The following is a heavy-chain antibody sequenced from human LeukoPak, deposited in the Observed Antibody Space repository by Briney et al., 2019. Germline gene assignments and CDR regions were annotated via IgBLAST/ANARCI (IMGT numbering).Heavy chain of an antibody. V-gene: IGHV4-59*08. Sequence: SETLSLTCTVYGGSFSGYYWSWIRQPPGKGLEWFGSIYYSGSTYYNPSLKSRVTMSVDTSKDQFSLKLNSVNAADTAMYYCARHRSPLESFHHWGQGTLVTVSS. CDR1: GGSFSGYY. CDR3: ARHRSPLESFHH. J-gene: IGHJ1*01. CDR2: IYYSGST. D-gene: IGHD3-3*01.